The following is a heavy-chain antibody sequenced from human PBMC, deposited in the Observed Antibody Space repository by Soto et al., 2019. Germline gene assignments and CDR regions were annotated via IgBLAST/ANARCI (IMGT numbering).Heavy chain of an antibody. D-gene: IGHD2-8*01. J-gene: IGHJ6*02. CDR1: GDTVSSNSAT. CDR3: ARENGAVAQAHYYYGMDV. Sequence: SQTLSLTCAISGDTVSSNSATWNWIRQSPSRGLEWLGSTYYRSKWYNDYALSVKSRLTINPDTSKNQFSLQLNSVTPDDTAVYYCARENGAVAQAHYYYGMDVWGQGTTVTVSS. CDR2: TYYRSKWYN. V-gene: IGHV6-1*01.